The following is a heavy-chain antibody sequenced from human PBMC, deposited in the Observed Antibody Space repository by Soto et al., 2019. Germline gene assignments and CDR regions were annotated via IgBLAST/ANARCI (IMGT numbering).Heavy chain of an antibody. V-gene: IGHV4-59*01. J-gene: IGHJ2*01. CDR3: ARDLDYYDSSGRRIWYFDL. Sequence: SETLSLTCTVSGGSISSYYWCWIRQPPGKGLEWIGYIYYSGSTNYNPSLKSRVTISVDTSKNQFSLKLSSVTAADTAVYYCARDLDYYDSSGRRIWYFDLWGRGTLVTVSA. CDR1: GGSISSYY. D-gene: IGHD3-22*01. CDR2: IYYSGST.